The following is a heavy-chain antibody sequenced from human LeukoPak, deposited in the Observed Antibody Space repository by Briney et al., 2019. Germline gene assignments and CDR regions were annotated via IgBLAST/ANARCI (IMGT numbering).Heavy chain of an antibody. Sequence: GASVKVSCKASGYSFTGYGVAWVRQPPGQGLEWMGWIAAYNGLTNYAENLQGRLTLSTDTSTSSAFMELRNLTSDDTAVYFCVRSYGLEGDYWGRGTLVTVSS. CDR2: IAAYNGLT. V-gene: IGHV1-18*01. CDR3: VRSYGLEGDY. CDR1: GYSFTGYG. D-gene: IGHD3-16*02. J-gene: IGHJ4*02.